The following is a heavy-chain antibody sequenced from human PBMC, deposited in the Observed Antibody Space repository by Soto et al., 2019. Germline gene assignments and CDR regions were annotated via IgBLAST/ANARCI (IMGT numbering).Heavy chain of an antibody. CDR3: ARDTFDP. J-gene: IGHJ5*02. CDR2: MNPNSGNT. Sequence: QVQLVQSGAEVKKPGASVKVSCKASGYTFTSYDINWVRQATGQGLEWMGWMNPNSGNTGYAQKFQVKVTVTRDTSISTAYREVSRLRCEDAAVYYCARDTFDPWGQGTLVTVSS. CDR1: GYTFTSYD. V-gene: IGHV1-8*01.